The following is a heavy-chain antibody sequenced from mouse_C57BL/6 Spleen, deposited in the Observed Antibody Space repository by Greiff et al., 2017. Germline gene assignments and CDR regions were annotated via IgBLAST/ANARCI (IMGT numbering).Heavy chain of an antibody. J-gene: IGHJ2*01. CDR3: ARGTTPLDY. CDR1: GYFITSGYY. CDR2: ISYDGSN. D-gene: IGHD1-1*01. Sequence: EVKLLESGPGLVKPSQSLSLTCSVTGYFITSGYYWNWIRQFPGNKLEWMGYISYDGSNNYNPSLKNRISIPRDTSKNQFFLKLNSVTTEDTAIYYCARGTTPLDYWGQGTTLTVSS. V-gene: IGHV3-6*01.